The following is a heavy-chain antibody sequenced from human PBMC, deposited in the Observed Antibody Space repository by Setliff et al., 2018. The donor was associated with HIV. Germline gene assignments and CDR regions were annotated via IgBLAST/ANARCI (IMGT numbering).Heavy chain of an antibody. CDR1: GGSISSGDYY. CDR3: AISYYYGSGIPGYYFDY. V-gene: IGHV4-39*01. D-gene: IGHD3-10*01. J-gene: IGHJ4*02. Sequence: SETLSLTCNVSGGSISSGDYYWSWVRQPPGQGLEWIGSIYYSGSTYYNPSLKSRVTISVDTSKNQFSLKLSSVTAADTAVYYCAISYYYGSGIPGYYFDYWGQGTLVTVSS. CDR2: IYYSGST.